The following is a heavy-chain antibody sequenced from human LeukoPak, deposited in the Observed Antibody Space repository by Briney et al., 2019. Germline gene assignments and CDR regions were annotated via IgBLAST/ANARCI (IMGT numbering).Heavy chain of an antibody. CDR3: ASLYCTRTSCKVDP. V-gene: IGHV4-61*01. J-gene: IGHJ5*02. CDR2: ISYRGNT. D-gene: IGHD2-2*01. Sequence: SETLSLTCTVSGGSVSSDSYYWSWIRQPPGKGLEWIGYISYRGNTNYNPSLKSRVTISLDTSKNQFSLKLSSATAADTAVYYCASLYCTRTSCKVDPWGQGTLVTVSS. CDR1: GGSVSSDSYY.